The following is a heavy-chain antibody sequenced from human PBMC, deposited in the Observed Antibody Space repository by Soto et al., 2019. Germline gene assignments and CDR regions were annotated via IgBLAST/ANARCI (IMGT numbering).Heavy chain of an antibody. CDR1: GYIFSNYV. CDR3: ARDELGAAKHFAY. J-gene: IGHJ4*02. V-gene: IGHV1-3*01. CDR2: INAGNGAR. D-gene: IGHD1-26*01. Sequence: QVQFVQSGAEVKRPGASVKVSCKASGYIFSNYVLHWVRQAPGQRLEWVGWINAGNGARRYSQKFQGRVNFIRDTSASTAYMELSSLTSEDTAVYYCARDELGAAKHFAYWGQGTLVTVSS.